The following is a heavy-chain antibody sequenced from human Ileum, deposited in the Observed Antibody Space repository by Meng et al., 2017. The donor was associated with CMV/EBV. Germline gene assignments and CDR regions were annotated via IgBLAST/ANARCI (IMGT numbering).Heavy chain of an antibody. J-gene: IGHJ5*02. Sequence: TVSGGSVSSGCYYWNWIRQPPGKGLEWIGFMYSSGSTKYNPSLKSRVTISVDTSKNQFSLKLSSVTAADTAVYYCARRGTGTYGFDPWGQGTLVTVSS. CDR2: MYSSGST. CDR1: GGSVSSGCYY. D-gene: IGHD1-1*01. CDR3: ARRGTGTYGFDP. V-gene: IGHV4-61*01.